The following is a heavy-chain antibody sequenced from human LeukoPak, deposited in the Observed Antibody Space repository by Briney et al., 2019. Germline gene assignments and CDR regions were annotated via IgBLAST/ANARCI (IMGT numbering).Heavy chain of an antibody. D-gene: IGHD2-21*02. CDR1: GYTFTGYY. CDR3: ARDSWVTASTLFDP. Sequence: GASVKVSCKASGYTFTGYYMHWVRQAPGQGLEWMGWINPNSGGTNYAQKFQGRVTMTRDTSISTAYMELSRLRSDDTAVYYCARDSWVTASTLFDPWGQGTLVTVSS. CDR2: INPNSGGT. V-gene: IGHV1-2*02. J-gene: IGHJ5*02.